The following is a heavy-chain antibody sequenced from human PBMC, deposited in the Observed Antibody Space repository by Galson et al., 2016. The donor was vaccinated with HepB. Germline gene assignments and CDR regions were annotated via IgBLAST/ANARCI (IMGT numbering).Heavy chain of an antibody. Sequence: SVKVSCKASGYTFNTYNMHWVRQAPGQGLERMGIIKPRGGKTIYAQKFQDRITMTRDTSTSTVYMELISLRSEDTAVYYCARELDHSFYFDYWGQGTLLTVSS. CDR1: GYTFNTYN. CDR2: IKPRGGKT. D-gene: IGHD1-14*01. CDR3: ARELDHSFYFDY. V-gene: IGHV1-46*02. J-gene: IGHJ4*02.